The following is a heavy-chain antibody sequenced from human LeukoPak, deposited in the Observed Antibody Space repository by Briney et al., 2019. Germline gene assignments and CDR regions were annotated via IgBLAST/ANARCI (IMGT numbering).Heavy chain of an antibody. J-gene: IGHJ4*02. CDR2: IYYSGST. Sequence: SETLSLTCTVSGGSISSGDYYWSWIRQPPGKGLEWIGYIYYSGSTYYNPSLKSRVTISVDTSKNQFSLKLSSVTAADTAVYYCARDRYYYDSSDYWGQGTLVTVSS. CDR3: ARDRYYYDSSDY. V-gene: IGHV4-30-4*01. D-gene: IGHD3-22*01. CDR1: GGSISSGDYY.